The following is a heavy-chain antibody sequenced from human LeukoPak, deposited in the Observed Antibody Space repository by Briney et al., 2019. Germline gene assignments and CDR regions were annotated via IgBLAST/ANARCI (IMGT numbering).Heavy chain of an antibody. V-gene: IGHV5-51*01. J-gene: IGHJ6*03. CDR1: GYSFNMYW. D-gene: IGHD1-1*01. CDR2: IYPDDSHT. Sequence: GESLKISCRGSGYSFNMYWIGWVRQMPGKGLDWMGIIYPDDSHTRYSPSFQGQVTISADKSISTAYLQWSSLKASDTAMYYCARHVVSGIYYYMDVWSKGTTVTVSS. CDR3: ARHVVSGIYYYMDV.